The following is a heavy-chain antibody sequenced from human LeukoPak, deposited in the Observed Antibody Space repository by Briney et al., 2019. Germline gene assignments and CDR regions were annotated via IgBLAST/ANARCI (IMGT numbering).Heavy chain of an antibody. V-gene: IGHV4-39*01. CDR1: GGSVTSSRYY. Sequence: SETLSLTCTVSGGSVTSSRYYWGWIRPPPGKGLEWIVSVHYSGNTYYNPSLNSRATISVDTSNNQFSLRLTSVPAAAPAVYYCARGVDYYGRDVWGEGTTVSVSS. D-gene: IGHD2-15*01. CDR2: VHYSGNT. CDR3: ARGVDYYGRDV. J-gene: IGHJ6*01.